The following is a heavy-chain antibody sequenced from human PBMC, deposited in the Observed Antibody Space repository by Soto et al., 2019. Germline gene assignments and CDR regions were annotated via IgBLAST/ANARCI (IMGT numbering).Heavy chain of an antibody. J-gene: IGHJ4*02. Sequence: GGSLRLSCAASGFTFSSYAMSWVRQAPGKGLEWVSAISGSGGSTYYADSVKGRFTISRDNSKNTLYLQMNSLRAEDTAVYYCAKDLLKLRYFDWSPGYWGQGTLVTVS. V-gene: IGHV3-23*01. CDR1: GFTFSSYA. CDR3: AKDLLKLRYFDWSPGY. CDR2: ISGSGGST. D-gene: IGHD3-9*01.